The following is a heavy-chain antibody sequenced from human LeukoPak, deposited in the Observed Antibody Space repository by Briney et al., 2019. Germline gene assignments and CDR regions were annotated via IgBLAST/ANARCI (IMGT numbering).Heavy chain of an antibody. Sequence: SETLSLTCTVSGGSISSSSYYWGWIRQPPGKGLEWIGSIYYSGSTYYNPSLKSRVTISVDTSKNQFSLKLSSVTAADTAVYYCASLRESEVFDYWGQGTLVTVSS. D-gene: IGHD5-24*01. CDR1: GGSISSSSYY. CDR3: ASLRESEVFDY. V-gene: IGHV4-39*01. J-gene: IGHJ4*02. CDR2: IYYSGST.